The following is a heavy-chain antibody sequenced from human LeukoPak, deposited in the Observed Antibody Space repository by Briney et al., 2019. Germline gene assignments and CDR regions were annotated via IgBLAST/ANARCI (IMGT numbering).Heavy chain of an antibody. Sequence: PSETLSLTCAVYGGSFSGYYWSWIRQPPGKGLEWIGYIYYSGSTNYNPSLKSRVTISVDTSKNQFSLKLSSVTGADRAVYYCARGGIAAAGMFDYWGQGTLVTVSS. CDR2: IYYSGST. CDR3: ARGGIAAAGMFDY. V-gene: IGHV4-59*01. D-gene: IGHD6-13*01. J-gene: IGHJ4*02. CDR1: GGSFSGYY.